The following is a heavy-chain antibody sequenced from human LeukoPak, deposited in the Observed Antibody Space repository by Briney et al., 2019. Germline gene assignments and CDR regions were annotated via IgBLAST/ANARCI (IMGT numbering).Heavy chain of an antibody. CDR3: ARETAMVGYFDY. D-gene: IGHD5-18*01. V-gene: IGHV4-4*02. CDR2: IYHDGST. CDR1: GGSISSNNW. J-gene: IGHJ4*02. Sequence: SETLSLTCAVSGGSISSNNWWIWVCQSPEKGLEWIGEIYHDGSTNYNPSLKSRVTISMDKSKNQLSLKLSSVTAADTAVYYCARETAMVGYFDYWGQGTLVTVSS.